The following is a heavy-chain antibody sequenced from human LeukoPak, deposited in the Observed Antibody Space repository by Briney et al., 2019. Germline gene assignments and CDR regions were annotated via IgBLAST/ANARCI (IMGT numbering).Heavy chain of an antibody. CDR1: GYSFTSYW. D-gene: IGHD6-13*01. V-gene: IGHV5-51*01. CDR3: ARLYSSSCQIDS. Sequence: GESLKISCKASGYSFTSYWIGWGRQMSGKGLEWRGIIYAGDSDTRYSASFEGQVPISAGKSISTAYLQGSSLKASDNAMYYCARLYSSSCQIDSWGQRTLVTVSS. J-gene: IGHJ4*02. CDR2: IYAGDSDT.